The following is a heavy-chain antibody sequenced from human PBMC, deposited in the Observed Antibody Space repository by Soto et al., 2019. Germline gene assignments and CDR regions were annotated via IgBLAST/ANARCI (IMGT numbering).Heavy chain of an antibody. CDR2: FDPEDGET. CDR1: GYTLTELS. D-gene: IGHD3-10*01. CDR3: ATGRGHYYGMDV. V-gene: IGHV1-24*01. J-gene: IGHJ6*02. Sequence: AASVKVSCKVSGYTLTELSMHWVRQAPGKGLEWMGGFDPEDGETIYAQKFQGRVTMTEDTSTDTAYMELSSLRSEDTAVYYCATGRGHYYGMDVWGQGTTVTVSS.